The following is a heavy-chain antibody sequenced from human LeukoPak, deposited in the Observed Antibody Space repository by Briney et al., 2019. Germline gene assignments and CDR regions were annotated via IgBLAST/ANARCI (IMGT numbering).Heavy chain of an antibody. D-gene: IGHD3-10*01. Sequence: PSETLSLTCAVYGGSFSGYYWSWIRQPPGKGLEWIGEINHSGSTNYNPSLKSRVTISVDTSKNQFSLKLSSVTAADTAVCYCARGPPPRITMVRGISWFDPWGQGTLVTVSS. J-gene: IGHJ5*02. CDR2: INHSGST. V-gene: IGHV4-34*01. CDR1: GGSFSGYY. CDR3: ARGPPPRITMVRGISWFDP.